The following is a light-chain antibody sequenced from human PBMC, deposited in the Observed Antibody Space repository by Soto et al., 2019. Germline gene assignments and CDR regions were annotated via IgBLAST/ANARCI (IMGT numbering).Light chain of an antibody. CDR1: QSVSSN. V-gene: IGKV3D-15*01. J-gene: IGKJ2*01. CDR2: GAS. Sequence: EIVMTQSPATLSVSPGERATLSCRASQSVSSNLAWYQQKPGQAPRLLIYGASIRATGIPARFSGSGSGTEFTLLIISLHSEDFAVYYCQQYNNWPPTFSQGTKLEIK. CDR3: QQYNNWPPT.